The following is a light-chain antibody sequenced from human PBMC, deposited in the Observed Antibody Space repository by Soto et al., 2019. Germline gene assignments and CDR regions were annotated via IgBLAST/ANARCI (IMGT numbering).Light chain of an antibody. CDR2: GAS. CDR1: QSVSSR. CDR3: QQYGSSPGT. Sequence: EIVMTHSPATLSVSPCERVTLSCRASQSVSSRLAWYHQKPGQSPRLLIYGASTRATGIPARFSGSGSGTEFTLTISSLQSEDFAVYYCQQYGSSPGTFGQGTKVDIK. J-gene: IGKJ1*01. V-gene: IGKV3-15*01.